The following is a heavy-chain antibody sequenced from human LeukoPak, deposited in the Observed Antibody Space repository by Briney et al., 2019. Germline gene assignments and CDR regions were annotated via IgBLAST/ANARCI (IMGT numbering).Heavy chain of an antibody. CDR2: IIPIFGTA. J-gene: IGHJ4*02. V-gene: IGHV1-69*13. D-gene: IGHD4-17*01. CDR3: ASFGDSGLFDY. CDR1: GGTFSSYA. Sequence: ASVKVSCKASGGTFSSYAISWVRQAPGQGLEWTGGIIPIFGTANYAQKFQGRVTITADESTSTAYMELSGLRSEDTAVYYCASFGDSGLFDYWGQGTLVTVSS.